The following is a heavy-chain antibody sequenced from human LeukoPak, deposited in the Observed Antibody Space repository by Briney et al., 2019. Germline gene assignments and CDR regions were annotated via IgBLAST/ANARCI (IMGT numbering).Heavy chain of an antibody. D-gene: IGHD5-24*01. CDR3: ASTVGWLQFGLAIYH. CDR1: GGSISSGSYY. V-gene: IGHV4-61*02. J-gene: IGHJ5*02. CDR2: IYTSGRT. Sequence: PSETLSLTCTVSGGSISSGSYYWSWIRQPAGKGLEWIGRIYTSGRTNYNPSLKSRVTISVDTSKNQFSLKLSSVTAADTAVYYCASTVGWLQFGLAIYHWGQGTLVTVSS.